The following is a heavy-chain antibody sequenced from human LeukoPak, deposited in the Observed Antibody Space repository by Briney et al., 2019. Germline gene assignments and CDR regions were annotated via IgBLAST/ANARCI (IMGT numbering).Heavy chain of an antibody. V-gene: IGHV3-7*03. D-gene: IGHD6-6*01. CDR3: AKGLVGSSIADFFDY. CDR1: GFTFTNYW. J-gene: IGHJ4*02. CDR2: IKQDRSEK. Sequence: GGSLRLSCAASGFTFTNYWMSWVRQAPGKGLELVANIKQDRSEKYYVDSVKGRFTISRDNAKNSLYLQMNSLRGEDMALYYCAKGLVGSSIADFFDYWGQGILVTVSS.